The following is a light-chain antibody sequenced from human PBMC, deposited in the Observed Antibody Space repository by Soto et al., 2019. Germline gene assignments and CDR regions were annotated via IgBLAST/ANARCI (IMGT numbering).Light chain of an antibody. Sequence: DIQLTQSPSSLSASVGDRVSITCRTSQTISTYLNWYHHRPGQAPKLLIYSISNLQSGVPSRFSGGGAGTEFTLTISSLQPEDFGSHSCQQTYNLPPTFGGGTRVQIK. CDR3: QQTYNLPPT. CDR2: SIS. CDR1: QTISTY. J-gene: IGKJ4*01. V-gene: IGKV1-39*01.